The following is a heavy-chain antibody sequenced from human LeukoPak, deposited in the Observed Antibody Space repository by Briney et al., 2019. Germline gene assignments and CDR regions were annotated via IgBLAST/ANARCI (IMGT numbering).Heavy chain of an antibody. V-gene: IGHV4-30-4*08. CDR2: IYYSGST. Sequence: LRLSCAASGFTVSSNYMSWIRQPPGKGLEWIGYIYYSGSTYYNPSLKSRVTISVDTSKNQFSLKLSSVTAADTAVYYCASKSLYGDYALDYWGQGTLVTVSS. D-gene: IGHD4-17*01. J-gene: IGHJ4*02. CDR1: GFTVSSNY. CDR3: ASKSLYGDYALDY.